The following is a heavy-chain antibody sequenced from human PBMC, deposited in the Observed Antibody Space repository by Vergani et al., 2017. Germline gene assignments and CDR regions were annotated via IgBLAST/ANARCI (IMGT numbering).Heavy chain of an antibody. Sequence: EVQLLESGGGLVQPGGSLRLSCAASGFTFSSYAMSWVRQAPGKGLEWVSAISGSGGSTYYADSVKGRFTISRDNSKNTLYLQMNSLRAEDTAVYYCAKGHDSSDYYYCYFYYWGQGTLVTVDS. J-gene: IGHJ4*02. CDR3: AKGHDSSDYYYCYFYY. CDR2: ISGSGGST. D-gene: IGHD3-22*01. CDR1: GFTFSSYA. V-gene: IGHV3-23*01.